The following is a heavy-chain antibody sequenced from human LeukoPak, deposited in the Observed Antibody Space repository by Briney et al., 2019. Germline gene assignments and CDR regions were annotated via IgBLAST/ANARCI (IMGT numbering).Heavy chain of an antibody. J-gene: IGHJ6*02. V-gene: IGHV3-30-3*01. CDR2: ISYDGSNK. CDR1: GFTFSSYA. CDR3: AREGIAAAGTRGYYYYYYGMDV. D-gene: IGHD6-13*01. Sequence: GGSLRLSCAASGFTFSSYAMHWVRQAPGKGLEWVAVISYDGSNKYYADSVKGRFTISRDNSKNTLYLQMNSLRAEDTAVYYCAREGIAAAGTRGYYYYYYGMDVWGQGTTVTVSS.